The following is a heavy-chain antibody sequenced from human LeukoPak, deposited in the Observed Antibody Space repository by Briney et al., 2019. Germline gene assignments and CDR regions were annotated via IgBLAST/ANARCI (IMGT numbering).Heavy chain of an antibody. V-gene: IGHV7-4-1*02. Sequence: ASVKVSCKASGYTFTTNAINWVRQAPGQGLEWMGWINTNTGHPTYVQGFTGRFVFSLDTSVSTAYLQISSLKAEDTAVYFCARDPGGQLWSFDYWGQGTLVTVSS. CDR3: ARDPGGQLWSFDY. CDR2: INTNTGHP. D-gene: IGHD3-16*01. J-gene: IGHJ4*02. CDR1: GYTFTTNA.